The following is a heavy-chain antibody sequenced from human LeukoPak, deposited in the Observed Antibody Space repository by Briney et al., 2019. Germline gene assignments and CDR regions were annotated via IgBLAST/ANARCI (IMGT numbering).Heavy chain of an antibody. J-gene: IGHJ6*02. Sequence: GASVTVSFKASGYTFTIYDIHWVRQAAGQGREWMGWMNPNSGNTGYAQKFQGRVTITRNTSISTAYMELSSLRSEDTAVYYCARGPSKYQLLYHLYYYYYGMDVWGQGTTVTVSS. CDR3: ARGPSKYQLLYHLYYYYYGMDV. CDR1: GYTFTIYD. V-gene: IGHV1-8*01. D-gene: IGHD2-2*02. CDR2: MNPNSGNT.